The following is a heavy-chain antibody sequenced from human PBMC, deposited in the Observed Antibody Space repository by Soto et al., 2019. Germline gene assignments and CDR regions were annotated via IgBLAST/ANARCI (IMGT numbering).Heavy chain of an antibody. V-gene: IGHV1-2*04. D-gene: IGHD2-2*01. CDR1: GYTFTGYY. Sequence: ASVKVSCKASGYTFTGYYMHWVRQAPGQGLEWMGWINPNSGGTNYAQKFQGWVTMTRDTSISTAYMGLSRLRSDDTAVYYCARDRREYQLLSGLYYYGMDVWGQGTTVTVSS. CDR2: INPNSGGT. J-gene: IGHJ6*02. CDR3: ARDRREYQLLSGLYYYGMDV.